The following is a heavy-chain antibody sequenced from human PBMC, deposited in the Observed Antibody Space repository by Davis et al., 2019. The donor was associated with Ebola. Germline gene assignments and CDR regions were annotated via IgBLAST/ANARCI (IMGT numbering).Heavy chain of an antibody. CDR2: ISSSGIT. Sequence: MPSETLSLTCTVSDGSISRSTYYWGWIRQPPGKGLEWIGSISSSGITYYKPSLKSPVTISVDTSKNQFSLKLSSVTAADTAVYYCASEGTDCSGGSCYSRYYVWGQGTTVTVSS. V-gene: IGHV4-39*07. CDR1: DGSISRSTYY. CDR3: ASEGTDCSGGSCYSRYYV. D-gene: IGHD2-15*01. J-gene: IGHJ6*02.